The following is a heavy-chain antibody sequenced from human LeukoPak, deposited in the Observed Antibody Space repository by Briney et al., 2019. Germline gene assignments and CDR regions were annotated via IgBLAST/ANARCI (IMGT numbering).Heavy chain of an antibody. Sequence: SETLSLTCTVSGGSIGPYYWSWLRQPAGKALEWIGRSYTTGSTNYNPSLKSRVTMSLDTSKNQFSLKLSSVTAADTAVYYCAGSGGSGFQLDSWGQGTLVTVSS. CDR1: GGSIGPYY. CDR2: SYTTGST. CDR3: AGSGGSGFQLDS. D-gene: IGHD3-16*01. J-gene: IGHJ4*02. V-gene: IGHV4-4*07.